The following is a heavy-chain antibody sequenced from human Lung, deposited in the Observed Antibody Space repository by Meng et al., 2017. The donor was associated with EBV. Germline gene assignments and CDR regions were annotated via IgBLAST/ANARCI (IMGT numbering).Heavy chain of an antibody. J-gene: IGHJ4*02. V-gene: IGHV4-30-4*01. CDR1: GGAICSGNHY. D-gene: IGHD2-15*01. Sequence: QRHLRESGQGLVRHSQPSALTCRVSGGAICSGNHYCSWVRQPPGKGLEWIGYIYYSGSTYYNPSLKSRVTISVDTSKNQFSLKLSSVTAADTAVYYCAREWCSGGSCYPDYWGQGTLVTVSS. CDR3: AREWCSGGSCYPDY. CDR2: IYYSGST.